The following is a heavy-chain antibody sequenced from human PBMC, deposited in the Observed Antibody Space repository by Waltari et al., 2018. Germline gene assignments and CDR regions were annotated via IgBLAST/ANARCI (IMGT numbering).Heavy chain of an antibody. Sequence: QVQLQESGPGLVKPSEALSLTCAVSAYSISSTYCWGWIRQPPGKGLEWIGRICHSGSTYYNPALKSRVSISVDTSKNQFSLKLSSVTAAETAVYYCARESSATDYYMDVWGKGTTVTVSS. J-gene: IGHJ6*03. D-gene: IGHD5-12*01. CDR2: ICHSGST. CDR3: ARESSATDYYMDV. V-gene: IGHV4-38-2*02. CDR1: AYSISSTYC.